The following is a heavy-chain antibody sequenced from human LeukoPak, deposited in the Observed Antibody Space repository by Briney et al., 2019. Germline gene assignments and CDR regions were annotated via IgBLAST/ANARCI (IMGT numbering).Heavy chain of an antibody. D-gene: IGHD3-10*01. CDR3: ARTPTQYYYGSEIDY. J-gene: IGHJ4*02. V-gene: IGHV3-74*01. Sequence: GGSLRLSCAASRFTFSTYWMHWVRQAPGKGLVWVSRINSDGSSTGYADSVKGRFTISRDNAKNSLYLQMNSLRAEDTAVYYCARTPTQYYYGSEIDYWGQGTLVTVSS. CDR2: INSDGSST. CDR1: RFTFSTYW.